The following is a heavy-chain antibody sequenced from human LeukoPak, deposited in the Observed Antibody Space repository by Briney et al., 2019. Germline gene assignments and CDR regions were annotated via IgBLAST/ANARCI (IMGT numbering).Heavy chain of an antibody. CDR2: ISAYNGNT. J-gene: IGHJ4*02. V-gene: IGHV1-18*01. Sequence: ASVTVSCMASGYTFTSYGISWVRQAPGQGLEWMGWISAYNGNTNYAQKLQGRVTMTTDTSTSTAYMELRSLRSDDTAVYYCARYSSGWYPPDYWGQGTLVTVSS. CDR3: ARYSSGWYPPDY. D-gene: IGHD6-19*01. CDR1: GYTFTSYG.